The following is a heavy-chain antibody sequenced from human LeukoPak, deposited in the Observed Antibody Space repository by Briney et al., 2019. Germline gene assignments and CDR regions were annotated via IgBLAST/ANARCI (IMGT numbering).Heavy chain of an antibody. CDR1: GESFIDYH. Sequence: PSETLSLTCGIYGESFIDYHLSWIRPPPGKGLEWIGEISHDEGTNYSPSLKSRVTISVDTSKYQFSLKLTSVTAADTAVYYCARGPDYAKAGYWGQGTLVTVSS. CDR3: ARGPDYAKAGY. V-gene: IGHV4-34*01. CDR2: ISHDEGT. D-gene: IGHD4-17*01. J-gene: IGHJ4*02.